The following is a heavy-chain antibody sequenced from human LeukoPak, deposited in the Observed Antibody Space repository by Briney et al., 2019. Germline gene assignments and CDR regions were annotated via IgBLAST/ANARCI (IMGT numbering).Heavy chain of an antibody. D-gene: IGHD1-26*01. CDR1: GYTFTSYD. V-gene: IGHV1-18*01. J-gene: IGHJ4*02. Sequence: ASVKVSCKASGYTFTSYDINWVRQATGQGLEWMGWMNPNSGNTNYAQKLQGRVTMTTDTSTSTAYMELRSLRSDDTAVYYCAREYSGSYLGMGYWGQGTLVTVSS. CDR3: AREYSGSYLGMGY. CDR2: MNPNSGNT.